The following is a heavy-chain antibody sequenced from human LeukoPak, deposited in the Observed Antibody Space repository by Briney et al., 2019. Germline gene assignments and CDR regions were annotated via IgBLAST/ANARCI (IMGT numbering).Heavy chain of an antibody. Sequence: PGGSLRLSCAASGFTFSSYSMNWVRQAPGKGLEWVSSISSSSYIYYADSVKGRFTISRDNAKNSLYLQMNSLRAEDTAVYYCARDFGPDYYDSSGSFVGYWGQGTLVTVS. V-gene: IGHV3-21*01. J-gene: IGHJ4*02. CDR2: ISSSSYI. CDR3: ARDFGPDYYDSSGSFVGY. CDR1: GFTFSSYS. D-gene: IGHD3-22*01.